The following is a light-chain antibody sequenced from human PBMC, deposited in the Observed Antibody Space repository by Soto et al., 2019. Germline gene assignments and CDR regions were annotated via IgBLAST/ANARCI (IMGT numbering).Light chain of an antibody. J-gene: IGLJ2*01. Sequence: QSALTQPASVSGSPGQSITISCTGTSSDVGGYNYVSWYQHHPGKAPKLMIYDVSNRPSGVSNRFSGSKSGSTASLTISGLQAVDEADYYCSSYTSSSIYVVFGGGTKVTVL. CDR2: DVS. V-gene: IGLV2-14*03. CDR3: SSYTSSSIYVV. CDR1: SSDVGGYNY.